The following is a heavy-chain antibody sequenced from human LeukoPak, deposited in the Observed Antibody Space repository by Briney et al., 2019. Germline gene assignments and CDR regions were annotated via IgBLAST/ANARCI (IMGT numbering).Heavy chain of an antibody. V-gene: IGHV3-23*01. CDR1: GITLSNYG. CDR2: ISGSGGST. CDR3: AKRGVVIRVILVGFHKEAYYFDS. J-gene: IGHJ4*02. D-gene: IGHD3-22*01. Sequence: GGSLRLSCRVSGITLSNYGMSWVRPAPGKGLGWVAGISGSGGSTNYADSVKGRFTISRDNPKNTLYLQMTNLKAENTAVYFCAKRGVVIRVILVGFHKEAYYFDSWGQGALVTVSS.